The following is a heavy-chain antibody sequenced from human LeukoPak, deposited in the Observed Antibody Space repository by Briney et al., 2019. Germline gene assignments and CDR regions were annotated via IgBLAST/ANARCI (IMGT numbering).Heavy chain of an antibody. D-gene: IGHD6-19*01. V-gene: IGHV3-23*01. J-gene: IGHJ4*02. CDR2: MSGSGSST. Sequence: PRGSLRLSCAASGFTFKTYAMNWVRQVPGKGPEWVSSMSGSGSSTDYADSVKGRFTISRDNSKNTLYLQMNSLRAEDTALYYCAKDAQGLVRGGIYFDFWGQGSLVTVSS. CDR1: GFTFKTYA. CDR3: AKDAQGLVRGGIYFDF.